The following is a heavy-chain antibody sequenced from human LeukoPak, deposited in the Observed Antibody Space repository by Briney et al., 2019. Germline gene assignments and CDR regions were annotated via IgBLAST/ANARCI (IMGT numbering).Heavy chain of an antibody. CDR2: ISYDGSNK. D-gene: IGHD3-10*01. V-gene: IGHV3-30*09. CDR3: ARDGSLGELWFGELLSVDP. J-gene: IGHJ5*02. CDR1: RFTFSSYA. Sequence: GGSLRLSCAASRFTFSSYAMHWVRQAPGKGLEWVAVISYDGSNKYYADSVKGRFAISRDNSKNTLYLQMNSLRAEDTAVYYCARDGSLGELWFGELLSVDPWGQGTLVTVSS.